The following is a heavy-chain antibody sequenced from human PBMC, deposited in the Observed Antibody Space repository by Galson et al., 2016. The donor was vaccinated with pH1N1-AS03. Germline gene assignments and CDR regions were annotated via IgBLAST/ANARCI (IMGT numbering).Heavy chain of an antibody. V-gene: IGHV1-2*02. D-gene: IGHD1-26*01. Sequence: SVKVSCKASGYTFSDYYVHWVRQAPGQELEWMGWINPRSGGTKYAQKFQGRVTMTRDTSISTAFMELSRRTSDDTAVYFCARGGGSSLDYWGQGTLVPVSS. CDR1: GYTFSDYY. CDR2: INPRSGGT. J-gene: IGHJ4*02. CDR3: ARGGGSSLDY.